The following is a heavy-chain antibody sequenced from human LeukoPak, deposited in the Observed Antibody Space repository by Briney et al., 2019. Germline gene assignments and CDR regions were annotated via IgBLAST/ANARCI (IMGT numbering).Heavy chain of an antibody. D-gene: IGHD3-3*01. J-gene: IGHJ6*02. CDR3: ARGITIFGVALYGMDV. CDR1: GFTFSSYA. CDR2: ISYDGSNK. Sequence: GRSLRLSCAASGFTFSSYAMHSVRQAPGKGLEWVAVISYDGSNKYYADSVKGRFTISRDNSKNTLYLQMNSLRAEDTAVYYCARGITIFGVALYGMDVWGQGTTVTVSS. V-gene: IGHV3-30-3*01.